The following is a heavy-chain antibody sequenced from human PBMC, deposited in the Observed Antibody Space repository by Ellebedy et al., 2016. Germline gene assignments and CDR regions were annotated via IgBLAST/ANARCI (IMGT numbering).Heavy chain of an antibody. CDR1: GYTFTSYD. D-gene: IGHD5-12*01. CDR3: ARNGEWLRWGEGYNWFDP. CDR2: MNPNSGNT. J-gene: IGHJ5*02. V-gene: IGHV1-8*01. Sequence: ASVKVSCXASGYTFTSYDINWVRQATGQGLEWMGWMNPNSGNTGYAQKFQGRVTMTRDTSISTAYMELSRLRSDDTAVYYCARNGEWLRWGEGYNWFDPWGQGTLVTVSS.